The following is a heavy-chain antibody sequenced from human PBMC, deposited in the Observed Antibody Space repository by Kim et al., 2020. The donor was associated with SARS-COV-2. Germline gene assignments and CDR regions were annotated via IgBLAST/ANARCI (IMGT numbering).Heavy chain of an antibody. Sequence: SETLSLTCAVYGGSFSGYYWSWIRQPPGKGLEWIGEINHSGSTNYNPSLKSRVTISVDTSKNQFSLKLSSVTAADTAVYYCARAGRWDYSNYEGRQRYFDLWGRGTLVTVSS. CDR1: GGSFSGYY. CDR2: INHSGST. V-gene: IGHV4-34*01. CDR3: ARAGRWDYSNYEGRQRYFDL. D-gene: IGHD4-4*01. J-gene: IGHJ2*01.